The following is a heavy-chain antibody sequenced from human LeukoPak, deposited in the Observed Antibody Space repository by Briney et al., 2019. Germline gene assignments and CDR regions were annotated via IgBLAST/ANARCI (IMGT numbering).Heavy chain of an antibody. CDR2: IYHSGST. CDR1: GYSISSGYY. V-gene: IGHV4-38-2*02. CDR3: ARDHPFGGS. D-gene: IGHD3-16*01. Sequence: PSETLSLTCTVSGYSISSGYYWGWIRQPPGKGLEWIGSIYHSGSTDYNPSLKSRVTISVDTSKNQFSLKLRSVTAADTAVYFCARDHPFGGSWGQGTLVTVSS. J-gene: IGHJ4*02.